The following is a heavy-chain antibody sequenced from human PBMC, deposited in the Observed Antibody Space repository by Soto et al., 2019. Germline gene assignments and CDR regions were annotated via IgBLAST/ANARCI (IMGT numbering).Heavy chain of an antibody. J-gene: IGHJ3*02. CDR1: GGSISSYY. Sequence: QVQLQESGPGLVKPSETLSLTCTVSGGSISSYYWSWIRQPPGKGLEWIGYIYYSGSTNYNPSLKSRVTISGHTPKNQFALKLSSVTAADKAVYYCARGYDYIWGSYRLYAFEIWGQGTMVTVSS. V-gene: IGHV4-59*01. CDR3: ARGYDYIWGSYRLYAFEI. D-gene: IGHD3-16*02. CDR2: IYYSGST.